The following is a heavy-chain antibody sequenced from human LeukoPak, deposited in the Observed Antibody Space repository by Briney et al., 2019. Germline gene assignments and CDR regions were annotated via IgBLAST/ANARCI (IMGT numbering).Heavy chain of an antibody. V-gene: IGHV3-23*01. CDR1: GVTLSNYA. CDR3: AVVATD. Sequence: GGSLRLSCVASGVTLSNYAMTWVRQAPGKGLEWVSIISGSGGGAYYADYADSVKGRFTISRDNAKNSLYLQMNSLRAEDTAVYYCAVVATDWGQGTLVTVSS. CDR2: ISGSGGGAYYA. J-gene: IGHJ4*02. D-gene: IGHD5-12*01.